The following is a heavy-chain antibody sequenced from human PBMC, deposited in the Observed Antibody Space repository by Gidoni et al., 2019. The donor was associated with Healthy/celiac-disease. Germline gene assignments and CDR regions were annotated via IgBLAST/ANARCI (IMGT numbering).Heavy chain of an antibody. CDR1: GYTFTSYA. J-gene: IGHJ4*02. CDR3: ARAPLLRFLEWLLPGEADY. V-gene: IGHV1-3*01. D-gene: IGHD3-3*01. Sequence: QVQLVQSGAEVKKPGASVKVSCKASGYTFTSYAMHWVRQAPGQRLEWMGWINAGNGNTKYSQKFQGRVTITRDTSASTAYMELSSLRSEDTAVYYCARAPLLRFLEWLLPGEADYWGQGTLVTVSS. CDR2: INAGNGNT.